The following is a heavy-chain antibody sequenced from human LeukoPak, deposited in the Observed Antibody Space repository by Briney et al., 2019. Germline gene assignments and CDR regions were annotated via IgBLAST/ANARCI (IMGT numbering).Heavy chain of an antibody. CDR3: AKDLARSTVTTFDY. V-gene: IGHV3-23*01. CDR1: GFNLNIYN. D-gene: IGHD4-17*01. CDR2: ISGSGGST. Sequence: PGGSLRLSCAASGFNLNIYNMNWVRQAPGKGLEWVSAISGSGGSTYYADTVKGRFTISRDNSKNTLYLQMNSLRAEDTAVYYCAKDLARSTVTTFDYWGQGTLVTVSS. J-gene: IGHJ4*02.